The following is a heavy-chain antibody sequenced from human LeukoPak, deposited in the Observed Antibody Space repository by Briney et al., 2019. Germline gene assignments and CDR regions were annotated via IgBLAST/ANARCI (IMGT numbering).Heavy chain of an antibody. J-gene: IGHJ6*02. V-gene: IGHV3-33*01. CDR2: IWYAGSDK. CDR1: GFTFSSCG. D-gene: IGHD3-9*01. Sequence: PGGSLRLSCAASGFTFSSCGMHWVRQATGKGLVGVAVIWYAGSDKYYEDSVKGRFTISRDNSKNTLYLQMNSLRAEDTAVYYCAREGSDMLTGLDYYGMDVWGQGTTVTVSS. CDR3: AREGSDMLTGLDYYGMDV.